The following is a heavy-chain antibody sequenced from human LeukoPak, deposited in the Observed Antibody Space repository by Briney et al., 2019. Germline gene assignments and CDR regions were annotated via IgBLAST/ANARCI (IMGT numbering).Heavy chain of an antibody. CDR2: INTSGGST. Sequence: GASVKDTLQCTLYTFLNYYLHDVGPAPGQGLEWMGIINTSGGSTSYAQKLQGRVTMTRDTSTSTVYMELSSLRSEDPAVYYCARVDIERECYDSHGCSPSDNRGPGALVTVSS. D-gene: IGHD3-22*01. CDR3: ARVDIERECYDSHGCSPSDN. CDR1: LYTFLNYY. V-gene: IGHV1-46*01. J-gene: IGHJ4*02.